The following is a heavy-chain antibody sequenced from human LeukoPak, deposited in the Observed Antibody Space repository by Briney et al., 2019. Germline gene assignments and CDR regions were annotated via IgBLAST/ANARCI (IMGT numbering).Heavy chain of an antibody. Sequence: RASVKVSCKASGYTFTGYYIHWVRQAPGQGLEWMGWINPNSGGTNYPQKFRGRVTMTRATSISTANMELSRLRSDDTAVYYCARVSLTMIQGAEPLDYWGQGTLVTDSS. D-gene: IGHD3-10*01. V-gene: IGHV1-2*02. CDR3: ARVSLTMIQGAEPLDY. CDR1: GYTFTGYY. J-gene: IGHJ4*02. CDR2: INPNSGGT.